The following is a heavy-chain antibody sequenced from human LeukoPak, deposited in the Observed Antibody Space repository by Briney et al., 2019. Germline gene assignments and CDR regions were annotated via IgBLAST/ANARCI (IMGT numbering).Heavy chain of an antibody. CDR2: IIPIFGTA. CDR3: AREPVAAEYYYYYMDV. J-gene: IGHJ6*03. Sequence: ASVKVSCKASGGTFSSYAISWVRQAPGQGLEWMGGIIPIFGTANYAQKLQGRVTMTTDTSTSTAYMELRSLRSDDTAVYYCAREPVAAEYYYYYMDVWGKGTTVTVSS. V-gene: IGHV1-69*05. D-gene: IGHD6-19*01. CDR1: GGTFSSYA.